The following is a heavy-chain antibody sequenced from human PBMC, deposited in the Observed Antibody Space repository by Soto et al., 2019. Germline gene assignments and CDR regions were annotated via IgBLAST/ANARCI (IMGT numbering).Heavy chain of an antibody. Sequence: GGSLRPSCAAPGFTFSIYALHWVRQPPGKGLEWVAVMSPNGNNQYYADSVKGRFTISRDTSKSTLYLQMTSLRPDDTAVYYCATGANFYYDTSRYWGQGTLVTVSS. D-gene: IGHD3-22*01. V-gene: IGHV3-30-3*01. CDR3: ATGANFYYDTSRY. CDR1: GFTFSIYA. J-gene: IGHJ4*02. CDR2: MSPNGNNQ.